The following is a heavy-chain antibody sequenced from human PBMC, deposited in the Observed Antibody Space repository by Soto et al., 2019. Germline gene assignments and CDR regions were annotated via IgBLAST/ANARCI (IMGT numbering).Heavy chain of an antibody. D-gene: IGHD3-22*01. CDR1: GFTFSSYA. V-gene: IGHV3-23*01. CDR3: AKDITMIVVVITGGPFDY. Sequence: PGGSLRLSCAASGFTFSSYAMSWVRQAPGKGLEWVSAISGSGGSTYYADSVKGRFTISRDNSKNTLYLQMNSLRAEDTAVYYCAKDITMIVVVITGGPFDYWGQGTLVTVSS. J-gene: IGHJ4*02. CDR2: ISGSGGST.